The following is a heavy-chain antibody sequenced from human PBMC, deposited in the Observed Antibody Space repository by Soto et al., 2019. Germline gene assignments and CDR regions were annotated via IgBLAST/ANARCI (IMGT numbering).Heavy chain of an antibody. CDR1: GFTFINYA. CDR2: ISGGGDAA. V-gene: IGHV3-23*01. D-gene: IGHD2-2*01. J-gene: IGHJ2*01. CDR3: ARKILGSTSRPNYWYFDL. Sequence: EVHLLESGGGLVQPGGSLRLSCAGSGFTFINYAMNWVRQAPGKGLEWVSSISGGGDAAFFPDSVRGRFTISRDNSQNTVTLQMNSLGVHDTAVHYCARKILGSTSRPNYWYFDLWGRGTLVTVSS.